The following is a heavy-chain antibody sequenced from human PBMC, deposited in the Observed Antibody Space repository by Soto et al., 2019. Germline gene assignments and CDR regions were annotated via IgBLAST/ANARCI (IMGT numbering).Heavy chain of an antibody. CDR1: GFTVSSYY. CDR2: IYSSDPT. D-gene: IGHD1-26*01. CDR3: ARAFGGSYDF. J-gene: IGHJ4*02. V-gene: IGHV3-53*01. Sequence: GSLRLSCAASGFTVSSYYMNWVRQVPEKGLEWVSVIYSSDPTFYADSVRGRFTISRDISKNTLYLQMNSLRVEDTAVYHCARAFGGSYDFWGQGTLVTVSS.